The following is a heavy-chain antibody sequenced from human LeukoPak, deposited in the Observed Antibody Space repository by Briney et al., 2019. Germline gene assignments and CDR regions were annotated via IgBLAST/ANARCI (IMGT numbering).Heavy chain of an antibody. V-gene: IGHV3-48*04. CDR1: GFIFSIYS. CDR2: ISSGGSTI. CDR3: ARVLGDYFDY. Sequence: GGSLRLSCAASGFIFSIYSMNWVRQAPGKGLEWVSYISSGGSTIHYADSVKGRFTISRDNAKNSLYLQMNSLTAEDTAVYYCARVLGDYFDYWGQGTLVTVSS. J-gene: IGHJ4*02.